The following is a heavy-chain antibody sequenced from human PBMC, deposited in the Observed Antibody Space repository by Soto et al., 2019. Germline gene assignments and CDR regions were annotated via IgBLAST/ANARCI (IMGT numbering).Heavy chain of an antibody. CDR1: GGSISSSSYH. V-gene: IGHV4-39*01. D-gene: IGHD6-19*01. Sequence: QLQLQESGPGLVKPSETLSLTCTVSGGSISSSSYHWGWIRQPPGKGLEWIGSIYYSGSTYYNPSLKSRVTISVDTSKNQFSLKLSSVTAADTAVYYCARHQWTDNWFDPWGQGTLVTVSS. CDR3: ARHQWTDNWFDP. CDR2: IYYSGST. J-gene: IGHJ5*02.